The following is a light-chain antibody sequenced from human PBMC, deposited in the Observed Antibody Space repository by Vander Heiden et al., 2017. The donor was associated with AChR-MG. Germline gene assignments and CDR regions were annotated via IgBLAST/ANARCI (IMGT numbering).Light chain of an antibody. J-gene: IGLJ3*02. Sequence: QSVLTQPPSVSAAPGQTVTISCSGSSSNIGNNYVSWYQHLPGTAPKLLIYDNNRRPSGIPDRFSGSKSGTSVTLGITGLQTGDEADYYCATWDSSRSAVVFGGGTKLTVL. CDR2: DNN. CDR1: SSNIGNNY. V-gene: IGLV1-51*01. CDR3: ATWDSSRSAVV.